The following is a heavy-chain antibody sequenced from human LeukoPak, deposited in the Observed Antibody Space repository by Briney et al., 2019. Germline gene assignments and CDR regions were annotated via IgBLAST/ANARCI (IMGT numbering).Heavy chain of an antibody. Sequence: PSETLSLTCAVYGGSFCGYYWSWIRQPPGKWLEWVGAINHSGSTNYNPSLKSRVTISVDTSKNQFSLKLSSLTAADTAVYYCPRSTRYYYDSSGYYAFVYWGQGTLVTVSS. CDR1: GGSFCGYY. J-gene: IGHJ4*02. V-gene: IGHV4-34*01. CDR2: INHSGST. CDR3: PRSTRYYYDSSGYYAFVY. D-gene: IGHD3-22*01.